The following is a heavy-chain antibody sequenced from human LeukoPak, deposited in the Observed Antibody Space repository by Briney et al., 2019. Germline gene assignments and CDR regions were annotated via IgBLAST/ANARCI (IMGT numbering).Heavy chain of an antibody. CDR1: GYSFTSYW. CDR3: ARLPAGTGNGS. V-gene: IGHV5-51*01. Sequence: GAALQISCKGSGYSFTSYWIGWVRQLPGKGLEWMGIIYPGDSNTRYSPSFQGQVTISADKSTRTAYRQWSSLKASDPAMYDCARLPAGTGNGSWGQGTLVTVSS. J-gene: IGHJ4*02. D-gene: IGHD1-14*01. CDR2: IYPGDSNT.